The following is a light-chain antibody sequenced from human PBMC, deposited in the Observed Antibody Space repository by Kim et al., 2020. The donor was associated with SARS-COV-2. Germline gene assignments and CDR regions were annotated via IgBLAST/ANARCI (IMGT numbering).Light chain of an antibody. Sequence: VGDRVTITCRASQGISSYLAWYQQKPGKAPKLLIYAASTLQSGVPSRFSGSGSGTEFTLTISSLQPEDFATYYCQQLNSYPPRVTFGGGTKVDIK. J-gene: IGKJ4*01. CDR1: QGISSY. CDR3: QQLNSYPPRVT. V-gene: IGKV1-9*01. CDR2: AAS.